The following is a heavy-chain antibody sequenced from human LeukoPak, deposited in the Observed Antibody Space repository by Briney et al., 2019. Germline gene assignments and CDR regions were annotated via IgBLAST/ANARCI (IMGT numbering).Heavy chain of an antibody. CDR1: GYSFSKYW. CDR3: ARHIPSTGPGEYYMDV. V-gene: IGHV5-51*01. D-gene: IGHD2/OR15-2a*01. Sequence: GESLKISCKGSGYSFSKYWIGWVRQMPGKGLEWMGVIYPDDSDTKYNPSFQGQVTISVDKSISTGYLQWSSLKASDTAMYYCARHIPSTGPGEYYMDVWGRGTTVIVS. CDR2: IYPDDSDT. J-gene: IGHJ6*04.